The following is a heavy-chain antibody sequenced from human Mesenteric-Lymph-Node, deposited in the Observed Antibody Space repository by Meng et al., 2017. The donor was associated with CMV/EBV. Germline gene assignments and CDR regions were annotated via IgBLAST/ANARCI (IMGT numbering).Heavy chain of an antibody. J-gene: IGHJ4*02. CDR3: ARGLTGVPAAIPY. CDR2: IYTGGNT. D-gene: IGHD2-2*01. Sequence: GESLKISCVASGIPDSSNYMTWVRQAPGKGLEWVSLIYTGGNTYYADSVKGRFTISRDNSKNTLYLQMNSLRAEDTAVYYCARGLTGVPAAIPYWGQGTLVTVSS. V-gene: IGHV3-53*01. CDR1: GIPDSSNY.